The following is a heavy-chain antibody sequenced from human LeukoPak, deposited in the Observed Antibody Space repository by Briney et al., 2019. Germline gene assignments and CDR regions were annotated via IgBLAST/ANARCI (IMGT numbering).Heavy chain of an antibody. V-gene: IGHV3-30*02. CDR1: GFTFSSYG. Sequence: PGGSLRLSCAASGFTFSSYGMHWVRQAPGKGLEWVAFIRYDGSNKYYADSVKGRFTISRDNSKNTLYLQMNSLRAEDAAVYYCARGQYTYAYGYFDFWGQGTLAIVSS. CDR3: ARGQYTYAYGYFDF. CDR2: IRYDGSNK. J-gene: IGHJ4*02. D-gene: IGHD5-18*01.